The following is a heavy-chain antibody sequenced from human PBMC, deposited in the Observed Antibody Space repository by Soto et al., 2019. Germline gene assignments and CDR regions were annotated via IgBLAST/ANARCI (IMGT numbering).Heavy chain of an antibody. CDR1: GYNFPNYG. CDR3: ARGGDCSSTSCYPPNYYYGLDV. CDR2: VSPYNGNK. V-gene: IGHV1-18*01. D-gene: IGHD2-2*01. Sequence: ASVKVSCKTSGYNFPNYGISWVRQAPGQGLEWMGWVSPYNGNKKYAESLQGRVAMTAVTSTSTVYMELRSLRSDDTAVYYCARGGDCSSTSCYPPNYYYGLDVWGQGTTVTVSS. J-gene: IGHJ6*02.